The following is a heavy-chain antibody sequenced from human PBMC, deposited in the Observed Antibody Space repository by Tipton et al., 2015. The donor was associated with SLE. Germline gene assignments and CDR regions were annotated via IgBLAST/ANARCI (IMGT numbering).Heavy chain of an antibody. CDR3: ARDEAGYDSSGYPIKAFDY. D-gene: IGHD3-22*01. J-gene: IGHJ4*02. Sequence: SLRLSCAASGFTFSSYEMNWVRQAPGKGLEWVSYISSSGSTIYYADSVKGRFTISRDNAKNSLYLQMNSLRAEDTAVYYCARDEAGYDSSGYPIKAFDYWGQGTLVTVSS. CDR1: GFTFSSYE. CDR2: ISSSGSTI. V-gene: IGHV3-48*03.